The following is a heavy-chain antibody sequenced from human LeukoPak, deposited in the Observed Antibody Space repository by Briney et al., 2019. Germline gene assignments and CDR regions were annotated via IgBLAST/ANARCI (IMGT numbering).Heavy chain of an antibody. CDR3: ARGRAAAITYYFDS. V-gene: IGHV3-13*01. CDR1: ELTFINYE. J-gene: IGHJ4*02. D-gene: IGHD5-18*01. Sequence: GGSLRLPCPPLELTFINYEMHGVGQVKGKGLQWVAAIGPAGDAYYPGSVKGRFTISRENAKNSLYLHMNSLRAGDTAVYYCARGRAAAITYYFDSWGQGTLVTVSS. CDR2: IGPAGDA.